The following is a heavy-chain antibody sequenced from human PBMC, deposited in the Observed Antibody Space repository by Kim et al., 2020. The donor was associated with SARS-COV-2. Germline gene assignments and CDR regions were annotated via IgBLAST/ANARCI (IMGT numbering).Heavy chain of an antibody. Sequence: ASVKVSCKASGYTFTSYAMHWVRQAPGQRLEWMGWINAGNGNTKYSQKFQGRVTITRDTSASTAYMELSSLRSEDTAVYYCARVWLGYCSSTSCYLFDYWGQGTLVTVSS. CDR1: GYTFTSYA. V-gene: IGHV1-3*01. D-gene: IGHD2-2*01. CDR2: INAGNGNT. J-gene: IGHJ4*02. CDR3: ARVWLGYCSSTSCYLFDY.